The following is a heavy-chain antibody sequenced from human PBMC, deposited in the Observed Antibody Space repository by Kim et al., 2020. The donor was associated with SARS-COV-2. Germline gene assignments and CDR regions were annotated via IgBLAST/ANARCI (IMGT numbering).Heavy chain of an antibody. D-gene: IGHD3-22*01. CDR1: GFTFSTYE. J-gene: IGHJ4*02. CDR2: ISSSGSAV. Sequence: GGSLRLSCAASGFTFSTYEMNWVRQAPGKGLEWVSYISSSGSAVLYADSVKGRFTISRDNAKNSLYLQMNSLRAEDTAVYYCARDGFYYDSSGYDKLWDYWGQGTLVTVSS. CDR3: ARDGFYYDSSGYDKLWDY. V-gene: IGHV3-48*03.